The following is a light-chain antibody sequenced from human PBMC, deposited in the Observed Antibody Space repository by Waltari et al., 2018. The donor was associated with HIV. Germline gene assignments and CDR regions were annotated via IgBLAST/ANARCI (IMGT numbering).Light chain of an antibody. V-gene: IGLV3-21*02. CDR2: NGS. Sequence: SYVLTQSPSVSVAPGQTASITCGGNNIGSKSVHWYQQKAGQAPALVVYNGSDRPSGIPERFSGSRSGNTATLTISRVEAGDEADYYCHVWDRSSDHHVFGPGTKVTVL. CDR3: HVWDRSSDHHV. CDR1: NIGSKS. J-gene: IGLJ1*01.